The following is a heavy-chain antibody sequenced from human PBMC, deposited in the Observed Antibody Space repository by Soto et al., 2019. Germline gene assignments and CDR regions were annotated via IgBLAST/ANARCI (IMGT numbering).Heavy chain of an antibody. CDR2: TYYRSKWYN. Sequence: SQTLSLTCAISGYSVSSNSAAWNWIRRSPSRGLECLGRTYYRSKWYNDYAVSVKSRITINPDTSKNQFSLQLNSVTPEDTAVYYCAGGSYAIGNWFEPWGQGTLVTVSS. CDR3: AGGSYAIGNWFEP. D-gene: IGHD1-26*01. CDR1: GYSVSSNSAA. V-gene: IGHV6-1*01. J-gene: IGHJ5*02.